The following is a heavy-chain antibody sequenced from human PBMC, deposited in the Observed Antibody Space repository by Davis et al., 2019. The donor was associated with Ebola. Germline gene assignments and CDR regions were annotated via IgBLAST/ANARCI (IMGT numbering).Heavy chain of an antibody. V-gene: IGHV5-51*01. CDR1: GYSFADQW. J-gene: IGHJ4*02. CDR3: ARADIMPTVDF. Sequence: GESLKISCKGSGYSFADQWIGWVRQMPGKGLEWMGIIFPRDSDTRYSPSFEGQVTISADKSISTAYLQWTSLKASDTAIYYCARADIMPTVDFWGQGTRVIVSS. CDR2: IFPRDSDT. D-gene: IGHD4-23*01.